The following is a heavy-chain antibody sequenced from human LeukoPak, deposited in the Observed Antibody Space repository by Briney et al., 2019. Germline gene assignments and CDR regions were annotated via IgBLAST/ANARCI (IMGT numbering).Heavy chain of an antibody. CDR1: GGSFSGYY. J-gene: IGHJ4*02. Sequence: PSETLSLTCAVYGGSFSGYYWSWIRQPPGKGLEWIGEINHSGSTNYNPSLKSRVTISVDTSKNQFSLKLSSVTAADTAVYYCARGRAAAGTFGFDYWGQGTLVTVSS. V-gene: IGHV4-34*01. CDR3: ARGRAAAGTFGFDY. D-gene: IGHD6-13*01. CDR2: INHSGST.